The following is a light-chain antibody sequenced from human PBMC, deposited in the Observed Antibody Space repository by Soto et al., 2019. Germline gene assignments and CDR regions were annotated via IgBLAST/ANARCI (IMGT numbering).Light chain of an antibody. V-gene: IGKV1-5*01. J-gene: IGKJ1*01. CDR3: QQYHYYPRT. Sequence: DIQMTQSPSTLSASVGDRVTITCRASQSIRTWLAWYQHKPGKAPKFLIYDASTVESGVPSRFSGSGSGTEFTHTISDLQPDDFATYYCQQYHYYPRTFGQGTRVEIK. CDR1: QSIRTW. CDR2: DAS.